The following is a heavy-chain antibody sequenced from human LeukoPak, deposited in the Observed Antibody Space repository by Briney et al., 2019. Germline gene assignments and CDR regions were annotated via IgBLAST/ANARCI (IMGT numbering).Heavy chain of an antibody. CDR3: ARVSTIFGVVNSFDAFDI. J-gene: IGHJ3*02. Sequence: GGSLRLSCAASGFTFSSYAMHWVRQAPGKGLEWVAVISYDGSNKYYADSVKGRFTISRDNSKNTLYLQMNSLRAEDTAVYYCARVSTIFGVVNSFDAFDIWGQGTMVTVSS. CDR1: GFTFSSYA. CDR2: ISYDGSNK. V-gene: IGHV3-30-3*01. D-gene: IGHD3-3*01.